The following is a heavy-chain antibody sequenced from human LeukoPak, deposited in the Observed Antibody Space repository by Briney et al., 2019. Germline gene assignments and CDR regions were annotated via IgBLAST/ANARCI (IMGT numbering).Heavy chain of an antibody. Sequence: PGGSLRLSCAASGFTFRVYAMTWVRQAPGKGLEWVSGISGSGSSTYSADSVKGRFTISRDNSNNTLYLQMNSLRAEDTALYYCAKAKITLIVVANPNSGALDIWGQETMVTVSS. CDR3: AKAKITLIVVANPNSGALDI. V-gene: IGHV3-23*01. J-gene: IGHJ3*02. CDR2: ISGSGSST. D-gene: IGHD3-22*01. CDR1: GFTFRVYA.